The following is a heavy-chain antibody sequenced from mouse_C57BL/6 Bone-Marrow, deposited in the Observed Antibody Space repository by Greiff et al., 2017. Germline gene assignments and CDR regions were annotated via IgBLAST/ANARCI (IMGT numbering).Heavy chain of an antibody. CDR3: ASGVHSVERYFDY. D-gene: IGHD1-1*01. Sequence: QVQLQQPGAELVKPGASVKLSCKASGYTFTSYWMHWVKQRPGQGLEWIGMIHPNSGSTNYNEKVKSEATLTVDKSSSTGYMQLSSLTSEDSAVYYCASGVHSVERYFDYWGQGTTLTVSS. CDR1: GYTFTSYW. CDR2: IHPNSGST. J-gene: IGHJ2*01. V-gene: IGHV1-64*01.